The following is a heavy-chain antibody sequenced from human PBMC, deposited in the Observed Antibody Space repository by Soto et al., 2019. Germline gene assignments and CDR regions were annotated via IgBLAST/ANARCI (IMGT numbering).Heavy chain of an antibody. Sequence: PGGSLRLSCAASGFTSTNYAMSWVRQAPGKGLEWLSTLGTIGGSTYYADSVKGRFTISRDNSKNTMYLQMKSLSAEDTAVYYWAKDDYGGKNYYYGMDVGAQGPTVTVSS. CDR3: AKDDYGGKNYYYGMDV. D-gene: IGHD4-17*01. CDR2: LGTIGGST. CDR1: GFTSTNYA. J-gene: IGHJ6*02. V-gene: IGHV3-23*01.